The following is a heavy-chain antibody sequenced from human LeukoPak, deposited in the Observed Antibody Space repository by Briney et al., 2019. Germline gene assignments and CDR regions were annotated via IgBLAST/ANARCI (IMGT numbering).Heavy chain of an antibody. CDR1: GFTFSSYW. V-gene: IGHV3-7*03. Sequence: PGGSLRLSCAASGFTFSSYWMSWVRQAPGKGLEWVANIKQDGSEKYYVDSVKGRFTISRDNAKNSLYLQMNSLKTEDTAVYYCTRDAADHYDFWSGYYAIDAFDIWGQGTMVTVSS. CDR3: TRDAADHYDFWSGYYAIDAFDI. J-gene: IGHJ3*02. D-gene: IGHD3-3*01. CDR2: IKQDGSEK.